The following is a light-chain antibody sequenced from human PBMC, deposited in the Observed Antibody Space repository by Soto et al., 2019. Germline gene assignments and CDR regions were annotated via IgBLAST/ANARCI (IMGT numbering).Light chain of an antibody. CDR3: QQRSSWIT. CDR2: DAS. Sequence: EIVLTQSPATLSLSPGERATLSCRASQSVRSFLIWYQQRPGQAPRLLIYDASKRASGIPARFSGSGSGTDFNLTISSLDPEDFAVYYCQQRSSWITFGQGTRLEIK. J-gene: IGKJ5*01. V-gene: IGKV3-11*01. CDR1: QSVRSF.